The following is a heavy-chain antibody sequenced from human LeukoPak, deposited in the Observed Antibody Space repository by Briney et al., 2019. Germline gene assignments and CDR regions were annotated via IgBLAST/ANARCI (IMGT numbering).Heavy chain of an antibody. Sequence: PGGSLRLSRAASGFTFSIYWMSWVRQAPGKGLEWVANIKTDGSEKRYVDSVKGRFTISRDNAKNSLYLQMNSLRAEDTAVYYCTSYYYTSGPNDNWGQGTLVTVSS. CDR2: IKTDGSEK. V-gene: IGHV3-7*01. J-gene: IGHJ4*02. D-gene: IGHD3-22*01. CDR3: TSYYYTSGPNDN. CDR1: GFTFSIYW.